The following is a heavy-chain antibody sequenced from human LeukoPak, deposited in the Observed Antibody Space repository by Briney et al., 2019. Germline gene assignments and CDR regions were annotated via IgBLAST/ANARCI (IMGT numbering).Heavy chain of an antibody. V-gene: IGHV3-74*01. D-gene: IGHD6-6*01. CDR2: INSDGSST. CDR3: ARGGGYSSSSGVPAY. CDR1: GFTFSSYW. Sequence: GGSLRLSCAASGFTFSSYWMHWVRQAPGKGLVWVSRINSDGSSTSYADSVKGRFTISRDNAKNTLYLQMNSLRAEDTAVYYCARGGGYSSSSGVPAYWGQGNLVTVSS. J-gene: IGHJ4*02.